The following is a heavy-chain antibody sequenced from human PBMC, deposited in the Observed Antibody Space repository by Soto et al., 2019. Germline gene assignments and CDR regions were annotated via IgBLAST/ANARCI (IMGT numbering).Heavy chain of an antibody. V-gene: IGHV4-59*11. D-gene: IGHD2-15*01. CDR2: IHYTGST. J-gene: IGHJ4*02. CDR1: GVSIISHY. Sequence: SETLSLTCSVSGVSIISHYWSWIRQPPGKGLEWIGYIHYTGSTDYNPSLKSRLTISVDTSKNQFSLKLSSVTAADTAVYYCARGGWSLDYWGQGTLVTVSS. CDR3: ARGGWSLDY.